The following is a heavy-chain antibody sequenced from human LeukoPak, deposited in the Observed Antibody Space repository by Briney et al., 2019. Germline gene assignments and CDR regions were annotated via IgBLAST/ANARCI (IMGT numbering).Heavy chain of an antibody. CDR1: GFTISSTA. J-gene: IGHJ4*02. Sequence: GGSLRLSCAPAGFTISSTAMCCVRQAPGKGLEWVSAISGSGGSTYYADSVKGRFTISRDNSKMTLCLQMNSLRAEDTAIYYCAKDRDYYGSEIDYWGQGTLVTVSS. D-gene: IGHD3-10*01. CDR3: AKDRDYYGSEIDY. CDR2: ISGSGGST. V-gene: IGHV3-23*01.